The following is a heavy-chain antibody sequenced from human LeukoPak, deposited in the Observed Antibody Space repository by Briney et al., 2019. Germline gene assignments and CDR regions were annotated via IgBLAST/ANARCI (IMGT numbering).Heavy chain of an antibody. V-gene: IGHV4-34*01. Sequence: PSETLSLTCAVYGGSFSGYYWSWIRQPPGKGLEWIGEINHSGSTNYNPSLKSRVTISVDTSKDQFSLKLSSVTAADTAVYHYARRYYYDSSGQHYFDYWGQGTLVTVSS. D-gene: IGHD3-22*01. CDR3: ARRYYYDSSGQHYFDY. J-gene: IGHJ4*02. CDR1: GGSFSGYY. CDR2: INHSGST.